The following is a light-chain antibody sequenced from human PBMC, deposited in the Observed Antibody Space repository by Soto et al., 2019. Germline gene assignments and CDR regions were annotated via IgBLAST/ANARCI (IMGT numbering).Light chain of an antibody. CDR2: DVS. J-gene: IGLJ1*01. CDR1: SSDVGGYNY. Sequence: QSVLTQPASVSGSPGQSITISCTGTSSDVGGYNYVSWYQQHPAKAPKVMIYDVSNRPSGVSNRFSGPKSGNTASLTISGLQAEDEADYYCYSYTSSSTYVFGTGTKVTVL. V-gene: IGLV2-14*03. CDR3: YSYTSSSTYV.